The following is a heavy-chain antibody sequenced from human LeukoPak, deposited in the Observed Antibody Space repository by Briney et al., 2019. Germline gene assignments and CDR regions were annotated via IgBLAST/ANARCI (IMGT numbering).Heavy chain of an antibody. CDR3: AKAPVTTCSGAYCYPFDY. CDR1: GFTFSSYG. J-gene: IGHJ4*02. D-gene: IGHD2-15*01. CDR2: ISGSGGST. V-gene: IGHV3-23*01. Sequence: GGSLRLSCAASGFTFSSYGMSWVRQAPGEGLEWVSAISGSGGSTYYADSVKGRFTISRDNSKNTLYLQMNSLRAGGAAVYYCAKAPVTTCSGAYCYPFDYWSQGTLVTVSS.